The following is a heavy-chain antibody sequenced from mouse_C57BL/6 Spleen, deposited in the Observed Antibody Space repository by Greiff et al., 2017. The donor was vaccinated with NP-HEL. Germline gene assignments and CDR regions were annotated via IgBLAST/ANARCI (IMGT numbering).Heavy chain of an antibody. CDR2: LSSGGSYT. CDR1: GFTFSSYG. CDR3: ARHDGYDFDY. J-gene: IGHJ2*01. V-gene: IGHV5-6*01. D-gene: IGHD2-3*01. Sequence: DVQLVESGGALVKPGGSLKLSCAASGFTFSSYGMSWVRQTPDKRLEWVATLSSGGSYTYYRGSVKVRFTIARDKPKNTLYLQMSSLKAEDTAMYYCARHDGYDFDYWGQGTTLTVSS.